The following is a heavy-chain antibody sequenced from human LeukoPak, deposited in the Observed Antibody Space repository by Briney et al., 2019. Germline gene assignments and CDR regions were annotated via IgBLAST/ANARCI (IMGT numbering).Heavy chain of an antibody. Sequence: ASVKVSCKASGYTLTSYAMHWVRQAPGQRLEWMGWINAGNGYTKYSQNFQGRVTITRDTSASTAYMELSSLRSEDTAVYYCARDIGKTFDYWGQGTLVTVSS. CDR2: INAGNGYT. J-gene: IGHJ4*02. CDR3: ARDIGKTFDY. CDR1: GYTLTSYA. D-gene: IGHD4-23*01. V-gene: IGHV1-3*01.